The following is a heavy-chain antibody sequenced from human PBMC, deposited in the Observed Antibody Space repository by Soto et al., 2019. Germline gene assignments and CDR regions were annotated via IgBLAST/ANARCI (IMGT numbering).Heavy chain of an antibody. CDR1: GFTFSSYA. J-gene: IGHJ5*02. D-gene: IGHD3-9*01. CDR2: ISGSGGST. Sequence: GGSLRRSCAASGFTFSSYAMSWVPRAPGKGLEWVSAISGSGGSTYYADSVKGRFTISRDNSKNTLYLQMNSLRAEDTAVYYCATIEVYDNWFDPWGQGTLVTVSS. CDR3: ATIEVYDNWFDP. V-gene: IGHV3-23*01.